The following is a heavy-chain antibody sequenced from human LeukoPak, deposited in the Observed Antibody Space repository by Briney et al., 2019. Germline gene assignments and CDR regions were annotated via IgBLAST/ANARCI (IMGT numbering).Heavy chain of an antibody. D-gene: IGHD2-21*02. CDR3: ASIAYCGGDCRYYYYGMDV. Sequence: GASVKVSCKASGGTFSSYTISWVRQAPGQGLEWMGRIIPILGIANYAQKFQGRVTVTADKSTSTAYMELSSLRSEDTAVYYCASIAYCGGDCRYYYYGMDVWGQGTTVTVSS. J-gene: IGHJ6*02. CDR2: IIPILGIA. CDR1: GGTFSSYT. V-gene: IGHV1-69*02.